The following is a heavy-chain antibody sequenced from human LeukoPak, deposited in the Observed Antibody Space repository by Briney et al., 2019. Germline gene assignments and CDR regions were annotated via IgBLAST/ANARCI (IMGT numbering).Heavy chain of an antibody. J-gene: IGHJ4*02. Sequence: ASVKVSCKASGYTFTSYGISWVRQAPGQGLEWMGWISAYNGNTNYAQKLQGRVTMTTDTSTSTAYMELMSLRSDDTAVYYCAWIRAFGGVIANYYDSSGYPLDFDYWGQGTLVTVSS. V-gene: IGHV1-18*01. CDR1: GYTFTSYG. CDR2: ISAYNGNT. CDR3: AWIRAFGGVIANYYDSSGYPLDFDY. D-gene: IGHD3-22*01.